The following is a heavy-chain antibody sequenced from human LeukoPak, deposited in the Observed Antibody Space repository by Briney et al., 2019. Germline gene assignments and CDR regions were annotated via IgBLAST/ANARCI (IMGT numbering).Heavy chain of an antibody. CDR1: GFTFSSYE. CDR3: ARDRGYSSSWD. D-gene: IGHD6-13*01. Sequence: PGGSLRLSCAASGFTFSSYEMNWVRQAPGKGLEWVSYISGSGSTIHYADSVKGRFTISRDNAKNSLYLQMNSLRAEDTAVYYCARDRGYSSSWDWGQGTLVTASS. V-gene: IGHV3-48*03. J-gene: IGHJ4*02. CDR2: ISGSGSTI.